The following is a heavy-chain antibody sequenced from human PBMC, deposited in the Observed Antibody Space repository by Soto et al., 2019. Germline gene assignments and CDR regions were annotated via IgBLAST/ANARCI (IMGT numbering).Heavy chain of an antibody. V-gene: IGHV3-23*01. D-gene: IGHD3-10*01. CDR3: ASGWFGEFVYYFDY. J-gene: IGHJ4*02. CDR2: ISGSGGST. CDR1: GFTFSSYA. Sequence: LRLSCAASGFTFSSYAMSWVRQAPGKGLEWVSAISGSGGSTYYADSVKGRFTISRDNSKNTLYLQMNSLRAEDTAVYYCASGWFGEFVYYFDYWGQGTLVTVSS.